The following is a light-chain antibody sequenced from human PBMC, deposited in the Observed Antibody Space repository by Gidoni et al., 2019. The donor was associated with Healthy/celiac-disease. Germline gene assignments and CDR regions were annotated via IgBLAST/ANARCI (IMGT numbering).Light chain of an antibody. CDR2: AAS. V-gene: IGKV1D-8*03. J-gene: IGKJ3*01. Sequence: IWMTQSPSFLSAPTGDRVTIRWRRSQGLSSYSAWYQQKPGKAPELLIYAASTLQRGVPSRFSGSGSGTDFTLTISCLQSEDFATYYCQQYYSFPPTFGPGTKVDIK. CDR1: QGLSSY. CDR3: QQYYSFPPT.